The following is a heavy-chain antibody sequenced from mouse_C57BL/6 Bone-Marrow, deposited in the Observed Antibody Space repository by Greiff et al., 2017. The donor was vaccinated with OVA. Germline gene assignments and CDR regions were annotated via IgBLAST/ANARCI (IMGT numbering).Heavy chain of an antibody. Sequence: VKLVESGPGLVAPSQSLSITCTVSGFSLTSYGVSWVRQPPGKGLEWLGVIWGDGSTNYHSTLKSRLNNSKDNSKSQVFLKQNRLQTDDTATYYCAKEDPYYGRDDWGQGTTLTVSS. CDR1: GFSLTSYG. J-gene: IGHJ2*01. V-gene: IGHV2-3*01. D-gene: IGHD2-10*01. CDR2: IWGDGST. CDR3: AKEDPYYGRDD.